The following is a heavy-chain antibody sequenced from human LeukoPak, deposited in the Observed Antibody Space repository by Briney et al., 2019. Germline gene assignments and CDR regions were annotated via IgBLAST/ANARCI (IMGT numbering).Heavy chain of an antibody. D-gene: IGHD3/OR15-3a*01. J-gene: IGHJ4*02. V-gene: IGHV3-15*01. CDR2: IRSKTDGGTT. Sequence: WIRQPPGKGLEWVGRIRSKTDGGTTDYASPVKDRFIISRDDSRNTLYLQMNSLKTEDTAIYYCSTWTDLYDYWGQGTLVTVSS. CDR3: STWTDLYDY.